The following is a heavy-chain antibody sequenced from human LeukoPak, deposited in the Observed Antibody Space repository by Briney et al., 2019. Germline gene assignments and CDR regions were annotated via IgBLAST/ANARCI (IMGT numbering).Heavy chain of an antibody. V-gene: IGHV4-59*01. CDR1: GGSISSYY. J-gene: IGHJ4*02. CDR3: AREGSRDYTDY. Sequence: PSETLSLTCTVSGGSISSYYWSWIRQPPGKGLEWIGYIYYRGSTNYNPSLKSRVTISVDTSKNQFSLKLSSVTAADTAVYYCAREGSRDYTDYWGQGTLVTVSS. CDR2: IYYRGST.